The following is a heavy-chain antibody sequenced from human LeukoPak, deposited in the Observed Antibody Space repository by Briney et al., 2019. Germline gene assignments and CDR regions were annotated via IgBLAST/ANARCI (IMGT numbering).Heavy chain of an antibody. V-gene: IGHV3-21*01. CDR1: GFTFSRYA. J-gene: IGHJ4*02. CDR3: VRSGGY. Sequence: TGGSLRLSCAASGFTFSRYAMNWVRQAPGKGLEWVSYISTGGDNKFYADSLKGRFTVSRDNAKNSLFLQMDSLRAEDTAVYYCVRSGGYWGQGTLVTVSS. CDR2: ISTGGDNK. D-gene: IGHD1-26*01.